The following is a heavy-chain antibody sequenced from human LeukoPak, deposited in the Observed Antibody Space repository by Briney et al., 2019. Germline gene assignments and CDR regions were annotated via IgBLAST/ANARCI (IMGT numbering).Heavy chain of an antibody. V-gene: IGHV3-30*12. D-gene: IGHD6-13*01. Sequence: GGSLRLSCAASGFTFSSYGMHWVRQAPGKGLEWVAVISYDGSNKYYADSVKGRFTISRDNSKNTLYLQMNSLRAEDTAVYYCAKRGDPLEGYSSSWSYYFDYWGQGTLVTVSS. J-gene: IGHJ4*02. CDR2: ISYDGSNK. CDR1: GFTFSSYG. CDR3: AKRGDPLEGYSSSWSYYFDY.